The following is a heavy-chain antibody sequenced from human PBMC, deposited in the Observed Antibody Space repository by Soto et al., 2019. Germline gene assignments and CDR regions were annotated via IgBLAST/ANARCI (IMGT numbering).Heavy chain of an antibody. D-gene: IGHD2-15*01. Sequence: PGGSLRLSCAASGLTFSTSAMSWVRQAPGKGLEWVSLISASGRSTDYADSVKGRLTISRDNSKSTVYLQMNSLRADDTAVYYCAKDPPSEKLQPDYGMDVWGQGTTVTVSS. V-gene: IGHV3-23*01. J-gene: IGHJ6*02. CDR3: AKDPPSEKLQPDYGMDV. CDR1: GLTFSTSA. CDR2: ISASGRST.